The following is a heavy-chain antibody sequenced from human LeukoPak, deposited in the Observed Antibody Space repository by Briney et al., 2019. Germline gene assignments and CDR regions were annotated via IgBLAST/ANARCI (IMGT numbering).Heavy chain of an antibody. CDR1: GFGFSNFW. J-gene: IGHJ4*01. CDR2: IKTDGTTT. D-gene: IGHD6-6*01. Sequence: GGSLRLSCAASGFGFSNFWMHWARQAPGKGLVWVSRIKTDGTTTVYADSVKGRFTISRDNAKNTLYLQMKSLRAEDTAVCAREAVPRLYASSSPDYWGQGTPVTVSS. V-gene: IGHV3-74*01. CDR3: EAVPRLYASSSPDY.